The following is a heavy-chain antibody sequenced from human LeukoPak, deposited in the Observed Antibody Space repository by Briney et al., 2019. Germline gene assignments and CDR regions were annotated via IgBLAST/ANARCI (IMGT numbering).Heavy chain of an antibody. D-gene: IGHD4-17*01. Sequence: GGSLRLSCAASGFTVSSNYLSWVRQAPGKGLVWVSVIYSGCSTYYADSVKGRFTISRDNSKNTLYLQMNSLRAEDTAVYYCARHRDGDYLTYFDYWGQGTLVTVSS. CDR1: GFTVSSNY. CDR3: ARHRDGDYLTYFDY. CDR2: IYSGCST. V-gene: IGHV3-53*01. J-gene: IGHJ4*02.